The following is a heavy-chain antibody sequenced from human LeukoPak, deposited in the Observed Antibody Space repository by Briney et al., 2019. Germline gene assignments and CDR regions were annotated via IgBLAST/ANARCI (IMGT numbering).Heavy chain of an antibody. Sequence: SETLSLTCAVYGGSFSGYYWSWIRQPPGKGLEWIGEINHSGSTNYNPSLKSRVTISVDTSRNQFSLKLSSVTAADTAVYYCARGSRYCSSTSCSFDYWGQGTLVTVSS. CDR2: INHSGST. CDR3: ARGSRYCSSTSCSFDY. V-gene: IGHV4-34*01. J-gene: IGHJ4*02. D-gene: IGHD2-2*01. CDR1: GGSFSGYY.